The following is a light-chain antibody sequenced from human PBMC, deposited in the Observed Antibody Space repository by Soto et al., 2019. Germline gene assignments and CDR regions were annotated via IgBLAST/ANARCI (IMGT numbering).Light chain of an antibody. CDR2: DPS. Sequence: EIVLTQSPATLSLSPGERATLSCRASQSVTTYLAWYQQKPRQAPRLLIYDPSTRATGIPARFTGSRSGTDFALTISSLVSEDFAFYDGQQRNISLTFGGGTKVEIK. V-gene: IGKV3-11*01. CDR3: QQRNISLT. CDR1: QSVTTY. J-gene: IGKJ4*01.